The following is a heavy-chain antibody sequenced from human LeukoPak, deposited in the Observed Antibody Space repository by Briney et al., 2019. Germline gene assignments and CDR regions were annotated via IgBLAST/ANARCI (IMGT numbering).Heavy chain of an antibody. J-gene: IGHJ4*02. CDR1: GFTFSSYG. CDR2: ISYDASNK. D-gene: IGHD1-26*01. CDR3: AKDLKWELLVATDTLGFDY. Sequence: GGSLRLSCAGSGFTFSSYGMHWVRQAPGKGLGWVEVISYDASNKYYADSVKGRFTISRDNSKNTLYLQMNSLRAEDTAVYYCAKDLKWELLVATDTLGFDYWGQGTLVTVSS. V-gene: IGHV3-30*18.